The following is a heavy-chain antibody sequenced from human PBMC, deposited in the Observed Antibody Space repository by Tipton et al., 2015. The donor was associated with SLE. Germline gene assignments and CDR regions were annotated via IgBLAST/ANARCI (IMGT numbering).Heavy chain of an antibody. CDR1: GFTFSNYA. J-gene: IGHJ4*02. CDR3: AKAMGSSGWSPHPDY. Sequence: SLRLSCEASGFTFSNYAMTWVRQAPGKGLEWVSRISGGADSTYYADSVKGRFTISRDNAKNSLSLQMNSLRAEDTALYYCAKAMGSSGWSPHPDYWGQGTLVTVSS. CDR2: ISGGADST. V-gene: IGHV3-23*01. D-gene: IGHD6-19*01.